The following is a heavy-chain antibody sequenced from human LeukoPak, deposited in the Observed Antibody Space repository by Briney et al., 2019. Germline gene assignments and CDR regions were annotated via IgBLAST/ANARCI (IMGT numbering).Heavy chain of an antibody. CDR1: GFTVSGNY. Sequence: GGSLRLSCTASGFTVSGNYMNWVRQAPGKGLEWVSVVYTDGNIFYADSVKGRFTVSKDISKNTVDLLMNSVRDEDTALYYCAKGKFGDPLNYWGQGTLVTVSS. D-gene: IGHD3-10*01. CDR3: AKGKFGDPLNY. CDR2: VYTDGNI. V-gene: IGHV3-53*01. J-gene: IGHJ4*02.